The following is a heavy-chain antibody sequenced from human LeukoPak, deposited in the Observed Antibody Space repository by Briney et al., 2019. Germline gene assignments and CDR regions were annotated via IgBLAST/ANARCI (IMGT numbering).Heavy chain of an antibody. Sequence: GASVKVSCKASGYTFTSYDINWVRQATGQGLEWVGFMNPNSGNTVYAQKFQGRVTMTRDTSISTAYMELSSLRSEDTALYYCARVPRELGAYWGQGTLVTVSS. CDR1: GYTFTSYD. V-gene: IGHV1-8*01. J-gene: IGHJ4*02. CDR2: MNPNSGNT. D-gene: IGHD3-16*01. CDR3: ARVPRELGAY.